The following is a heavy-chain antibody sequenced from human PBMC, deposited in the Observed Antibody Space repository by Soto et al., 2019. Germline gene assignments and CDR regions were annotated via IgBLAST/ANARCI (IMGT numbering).Heavy chain of an antibody. CDR1: GGSISSYY. Sequence: QVQLQESGPGLVKPSETLSLTCTVSGGSISSYYWSWIRQPPGKGLEWIGYIYSSGSTNYNPSLNSRATISMDTSKNPFSQELSFVPAADTAVYYCGRGYTVFCGVYSPWSDPGGQGPLFPAPS. CDR2: IYSSGST. V-gene: IGHV4-4*08. CDR3: GRGYTVFCGVYSPWSDP. J-gene: IGHJ5*02. D-gene: IGHD3-3*01.